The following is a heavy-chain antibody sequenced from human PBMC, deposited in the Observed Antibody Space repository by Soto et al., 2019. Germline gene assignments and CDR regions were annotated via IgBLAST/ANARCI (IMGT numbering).Heavy chain of an antibody. V-gene: IGHV1-2*02. CDR1: GYTFTGYY. CDR2: INPNSGGT. CDR3: ARALHVYYYYYGMDV. Sequence: GASVKVSCKASGYTFTGYYMHWVRQAPGQGLEWMGWINPNSGGTNYAQKFQGRVTMTRDTSISTAYMELSRLRSDDTAVYYCARALHVYYYYYGMDVWGQGTTVTSP. D-gene: IGHD4-4*01. J-gene: IGHJ6*02.